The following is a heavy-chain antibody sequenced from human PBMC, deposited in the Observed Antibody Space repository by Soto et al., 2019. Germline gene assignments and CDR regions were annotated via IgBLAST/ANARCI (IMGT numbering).Heavy chain of an antibody. J-gene: IGHJ3*02. Sequence: GESLKISCKVSGYIFTTYWIGWLRQMPWKGLEWMGIIYPGDSDTRYSPSFQGQVTISADKSISTAYLQWSSLRASDTAMYYCARPLAETTTGDAFDIWGQGTMVTVSS. V-gene: IGHV5-51*01. CDR2: IYPGDSDT. CDR3: ARPLAETTTGDAFDI. CDR1: GYIFTTYW. D-gene: IGHD4-4*01.